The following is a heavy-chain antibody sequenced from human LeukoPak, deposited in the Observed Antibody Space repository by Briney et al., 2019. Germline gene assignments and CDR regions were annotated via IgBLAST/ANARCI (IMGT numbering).Heavy chain of an antibody. V-gene: IGHV3-7*01. Sequence: GGSLRLSCAASGFTFSSYWMSWVRQAPGKGLEWVANIKQDGSEKYYVDSVKGRFTISRDNAKNSLYLQMNSLRAEDTAVYYCAREGNYYGSGSYYNRQFDYWGQGTLVTVSS. D-gene: IGHD3-10*01. J-gene: IGHJ4*02. CDR3: AREGNYYGSGSYYNRQFDY. CDR1: GFTFSSYW. CDR2: IKQDGSEK.